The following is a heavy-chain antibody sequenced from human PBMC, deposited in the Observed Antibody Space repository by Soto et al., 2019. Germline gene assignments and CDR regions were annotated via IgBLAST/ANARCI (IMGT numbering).Heavy chain of an antibody. J-gene: IGHJ4*02. D-gene: IGHD3-3*01. CDR1: GGSISSGDYY. CDR3: ARGTRYYDFWSGYYPDY. CDR2: IYYSGST. V-gene: IGHV4-30-4*01. Sequence: PSETLSLTCTVSGGSISSGDYYWSWIRQPPGKGLEWIGYIYYSGSTYYNPSLKSRVTISVDTSKNQFSLKLSSVTAADTAVYYCARGTRYYDFWSGYYPDYWGQGTPVTVSS.